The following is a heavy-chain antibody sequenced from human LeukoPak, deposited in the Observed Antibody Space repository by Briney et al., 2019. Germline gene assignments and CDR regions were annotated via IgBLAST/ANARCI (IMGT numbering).Heavy chain of an antibody. CDR2: ISYGSDTI. CDR1: GFTFDEYA. Sequence: GGSLRLSCAASGFTFDEYAMHWVRQAPGKGLEWVSGISYGSDTISYVDSVKGRFTISRDNSKNTLYLQMNSLRAEDTAVYYCAKDERGYSYAGLYYYYMDVWGKGTTVTVSS. V-gene: IGHV3-9*01. D-gene: IGHD5-18*01. J-gene: IGHJ6*03. CDR3: AKDERGYSYAGLYYYYMDV.